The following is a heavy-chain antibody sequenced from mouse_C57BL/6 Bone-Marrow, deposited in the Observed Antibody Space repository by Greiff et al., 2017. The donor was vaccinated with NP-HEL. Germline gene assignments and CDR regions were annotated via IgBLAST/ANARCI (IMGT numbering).Heavy chain of an antibody. J-gene: IGHJ1*03. CDR1: GFTFSSYG. CDR3: ARQWSYWYFDV. Sequence: EVKLVESGGDLVKPGGSLKLSCAASGFTFSSYGMSWVRQTPDHRLEWVATISSGGSSTYYPDSVKGRVTISRDNAKNTLYLQMSSLKSEDTAMYYCARQWSYWYFDVWGTGTTVTVSS. CDR2: ISSGGSST. V-gene: IGHV5-6*01. D-gene: IGHD1-1*02.